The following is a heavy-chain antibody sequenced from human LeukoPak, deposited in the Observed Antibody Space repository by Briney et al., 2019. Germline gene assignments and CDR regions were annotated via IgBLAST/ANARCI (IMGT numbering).Heavy chain of an antibody. J-gene: IGHJ4*02. CDR1: GFTFSSYW. V-gene: IGHV3-7*03. CDR2: IKQDGSEK. CDR3: ARGGYDILTGYSY. D-gene: IGHD3-9*01. Sequence: GGSLRLSCAASGFTFSSYWMSWVRQAPGKGLEWVANIKQDGSEKYYVDSVKGRFTISRDNAKNSLYLQMNSLRAEDTAVYYCARGGYDILTGYSYWGQRTLVTVSS.